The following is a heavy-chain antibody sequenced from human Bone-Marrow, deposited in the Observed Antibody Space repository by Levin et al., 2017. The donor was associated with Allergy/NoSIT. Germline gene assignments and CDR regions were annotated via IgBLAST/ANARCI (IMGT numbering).Heavy chain of an antibody. CDR2: MNPHSGNT. CDR1: GYDFLEYD. J-gene: IGHJ3*01. Sequence: ASVKVSCKASGYDFLEYDINWVRQAGGQGLEWMGWMNPHSGNTGYAQRFQGRVTMTRTTSVSTAYMELIILRSEDTAMYYCARRFSSGWDKGAFDVWGQGTMVNVSS. V-gene: IGHV1-8*01. CDR3: ARRFSSGWDKGAFDV. D-gene: IGHD6-19*01.